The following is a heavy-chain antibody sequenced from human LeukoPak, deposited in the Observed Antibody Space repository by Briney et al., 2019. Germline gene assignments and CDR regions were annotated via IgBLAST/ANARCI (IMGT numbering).Heavy chain of an antibody. Sequence: PSETLSLTCTVSGGSISSNSYYWSWIRQPPGKGLEWIGYIYHSGSTYYNPSLNSRLAISVDTSKNQFSLKLTSVTVADTAVYYCARLTQGWVCSSTSCYSDVWGQGTTVTVSS. V-gene: IGHV4-30-4*01. D-gene: IGHD2-2*02. CDR1: GGSISSNSYY. CDR3: ARLTQGWVCSSTSCYSDV. CDR2: IYHSGST. J-gene: IGHJ6*02.